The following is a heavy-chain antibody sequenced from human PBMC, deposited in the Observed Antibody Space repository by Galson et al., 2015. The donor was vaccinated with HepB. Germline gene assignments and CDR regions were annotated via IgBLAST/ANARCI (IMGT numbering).Heavy chain of an antibody. CDR2: INHSGST. D-gene: IGHD2-2*01. CDR3: ARGRYVVPAGWRGDWFDP. CDR1: GGSFSGYY. V-gene: IGHV4-34*01. J-gene: IGHJ5*02. Sequence: LSLTCAVYGGSFSGYYWSWIRQPPGKGLEWIGEINHSGSTNYNPSLKSRVTISVDTSKNQFSLKLSSVTAADTAVYYCARGRYVVPAGWRGDWFDPWGQGTLVTVSS.